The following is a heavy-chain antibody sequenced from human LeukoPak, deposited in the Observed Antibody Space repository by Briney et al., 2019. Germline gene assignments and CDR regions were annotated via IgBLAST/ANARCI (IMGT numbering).Heavy chain of an antibody. D-gene: IGHD1-7*01. V-gene: IGHV5-51*01. CDR1: GYSFTRYW. CDR3: ARASIRGNWNYAWFDP. Sequence: GESLKISCKGSGYSFTRYWIGWVRQMPGKCLEWMGIIYPGDSGTRYSPSFQGQVTISADKSISTAYLQWSSLKASGTAMYYCARASIRGNWNYAWFDPWGQGTLVTVSS. CDR2: IYPGDSGT. J-gene: IGHJ5*02.